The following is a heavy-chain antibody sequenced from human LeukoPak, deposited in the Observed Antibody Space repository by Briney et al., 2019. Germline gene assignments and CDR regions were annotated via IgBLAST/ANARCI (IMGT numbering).Heavy chain of an antibody. CDR3: ARRYSSSWNY. D-gene: IGHD6-13*01. CDR1: GGSFSGYY. CDR2: INHSGST. J-gene: IGHJ4*02. V-gene: IGHV4-34*01. Sequence: SETLSLTCAVYGGSFSGYYWSWIRQPPGKGLEWIGEINHSGSTNYNPSLKSRVTISVDTSKNQFSLKLSSVTAADTAVYYCARRYSSSWNYWGRGTLVTVSS.